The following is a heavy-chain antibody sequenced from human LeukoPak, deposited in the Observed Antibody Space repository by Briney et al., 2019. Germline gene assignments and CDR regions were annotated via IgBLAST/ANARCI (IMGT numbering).Heavy chain of an antibody. CDR2: IKSKTDGGTT. J-gene: IGHJ4*02. CDR3: AKDPTHFRVWDDYDNTRLNY. V-gene: IGHV3-15*01. Sequence: GGSLRLSCAASGFTFSNAWMSWVRQAPGKGLEWVGRIKSKTDGGTTDYAAPVKGRFTISRDNSKNTVYLQMNSLRAEDTAVYYCAKDPTHFRVWDDYDNTRLNYWGQGTLVTVSS. D-gene: IGHD3-22*01. CDR1: GFTFSNAW.